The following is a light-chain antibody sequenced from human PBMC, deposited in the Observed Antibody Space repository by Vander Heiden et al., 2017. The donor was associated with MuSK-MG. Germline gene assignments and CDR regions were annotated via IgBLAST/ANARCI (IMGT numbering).Light chain of an antibody. J-gene: IGLJ3*02. CDR1: SSDGGGYNY. CDR3: CSYAGSYTWV. Sequence: QSALTQPRSVSGSPGQSVTISCTGTSSDGGGYNYVSWYQQHPGKAPKLMIYEVTKWPSGVPARFSGSKSGNTASLIISGLQAEDEAEYYCCSYAGSYTWVVGGGTKLTVL. CDR2: EVT. V-gene: IGLV2-11*01.